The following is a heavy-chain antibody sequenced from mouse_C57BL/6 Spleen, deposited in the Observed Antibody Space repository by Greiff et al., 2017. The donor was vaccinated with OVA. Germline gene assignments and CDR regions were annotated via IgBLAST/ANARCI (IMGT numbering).Heavy chain of an antibody. CDR1: GYTFTSYW. J-gene: IGHJ2*01. CDR3: ARSGAQRGDY. CDR2: ILPGSGDT. Sequence: VQLQQSGAELVKPGASVKLSCKASGYTFTSYWMDWVKQRPGHGLEWIGDILPGSGDTNYNEKFKGKATLTADTSSSTAYMQLSSLTTEDSAMYYCARSGAQRGDYWGQGTTLTVSS. V-gene: IGHV1-9*01. D-gene: IGHD3-1*01.